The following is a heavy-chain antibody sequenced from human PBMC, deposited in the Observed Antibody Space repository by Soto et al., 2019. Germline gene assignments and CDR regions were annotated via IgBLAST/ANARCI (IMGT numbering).Heavy chain of an antibody. CDR1: GGSINSGGYY. CDR3: AGNTYDTSGYYPVAFDI. CDR2: IYHSGST. V-gene: IGHV4-31*03. Sequence: SETLSLTCTVSGGSINSGGYYWSWIRQHPGKGLEWIGYIYHSGSTYYNPSLKSRVTISVDTSKNQFSLKLSSVTAADTAVYSCAGNTYDTSGYYPVAFDIWGQGTMVTVSS. D-gene: IGHD3-22*01. J-gene: IGHJ3*02.